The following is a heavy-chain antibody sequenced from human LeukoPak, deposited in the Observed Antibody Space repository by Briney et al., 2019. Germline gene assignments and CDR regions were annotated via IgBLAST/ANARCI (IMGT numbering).Heavy chain of an antibody. CDR2: IIPIFGIA. Sequence: ASVKVSCKASGGTFSSYAISWVRQAPGQGLEWMGRIIPIFGIANNAQKFQGRVTITADKSTSTAYMELSSLRSEDTAVYYCAVPLVVVAATNGMDVWGQGTTVTVSS. CDR3: AVPLVVVAATNGMDV. CDR1: GGTFSSYA. J-gene: IGHJ6*02. V-gene: IGHV1-69*04. D-gene: IGHD2-15*01.